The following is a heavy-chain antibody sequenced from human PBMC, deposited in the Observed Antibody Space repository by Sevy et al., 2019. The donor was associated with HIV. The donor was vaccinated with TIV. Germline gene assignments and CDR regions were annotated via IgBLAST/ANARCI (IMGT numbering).Heavy chain of an antibody. CDR2: INPQNGVT. D-gene: IGHD2-2*01. Sequence: ASVKVSCKASGYSFSDYYLHWVRQVPGQGLEWMGWINPQNGVTNYTQNLQGRVTMTRDTSVSTAYLQFRGLQSDDTALYYCFTANHETSPADTFDIWGQGTMVTVSS. CDR3: FTANHETSPADTFDI. J-gene: IGHJ3*02. V-gene: IGHV1-2*02. CDR1: GYSFSDYY.